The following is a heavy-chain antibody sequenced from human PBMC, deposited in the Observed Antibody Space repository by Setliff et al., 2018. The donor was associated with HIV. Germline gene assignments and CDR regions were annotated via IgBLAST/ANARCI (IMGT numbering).Heavy chain of an antibody. V-gene: IGHV4-61*02. J-gene: IGHJ5*02. Sequence: PSETLSLTCTVSGGSISSGSYFWTWIRQPAGKGLEWIGRIYTSGSTNYNPSLKSRVTISVDTSKSQFSLKLSSVTAADTAVYYCARVIVVAATARLDPWGQGTLVTVSS. CDR1: GGSISSGSYF. CDR2: IYTSGST. D-gene: IGHD2-15*01. CDR3: ARVIVVAATARLDP.